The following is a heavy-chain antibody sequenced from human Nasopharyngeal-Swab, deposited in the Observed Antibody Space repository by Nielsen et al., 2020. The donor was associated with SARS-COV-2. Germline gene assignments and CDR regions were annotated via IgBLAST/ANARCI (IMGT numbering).Heavy chain of an antibody. CDR2: ISSTNNFI. CDR1: GFTFTSYA. J-gene: IGHJ4*02. V-gene: IGHV3-21*01. Sequence: GESLKISCAASGFTFTSYAMNWVRHAPGKGLEWVSSISSTNNFIFYADSVKGRFTISRDNTKNSLYLQMNTLRVADTAAYYCARGFRRGSYYDNIGADSWGQGTLVTVSS. CDR3: ARGFRRGSYYDNIGADS. D-gene: IGHD3-22*01.